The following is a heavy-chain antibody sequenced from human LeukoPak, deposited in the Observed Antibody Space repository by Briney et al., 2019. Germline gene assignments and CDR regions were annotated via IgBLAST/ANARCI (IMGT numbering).Heavy chain of an antibody. Sequence: GASVKVSCKACGGTFSSYAISWVRQAPGQGLEWMGRIIPILGIANYAQKFQGRVTITADKSTSTAYMELSSLRSEDTAVYYCARDTGGSYYFWFDPWGQGTLVTVSS. D-gene: IGHD1-26*01. J-gene: IGHJ5*02. CDR2: IIPILGIA. CDR1: GGTFSSYA. V-gene: IGHV1-69*04. CDR3: ARDTGGSYYFWFDP.